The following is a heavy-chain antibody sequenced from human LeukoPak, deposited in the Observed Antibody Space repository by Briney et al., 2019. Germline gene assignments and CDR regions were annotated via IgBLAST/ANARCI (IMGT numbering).Heavy chain of an antibody. J-gene: IGHJ4*02. CDR1: GFTFSSYG. CDR3: ATLGRGSDY. Sequence: GRSLRLSCAASGFTFSSYGMHWVRQAPGKGLEWVAVIWYDGSNKYYADSVKGRFTISRDNSKNTLYLQMNSLRAEDTAVYYCATLGRGSDYWGQGTLVTVSS. CDR2: IWYDGSNK. V-gene: IGHV3-33*08. D-gene: IGHD3-10*01.